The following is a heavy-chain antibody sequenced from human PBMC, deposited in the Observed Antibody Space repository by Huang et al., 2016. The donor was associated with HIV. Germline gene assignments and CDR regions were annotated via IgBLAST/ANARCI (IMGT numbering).Heavy chain of an antibody. CDR2: ISNDGSSR. CDR1: GFSFANYA. J-gene: IGHJ3*01. CDR3: TREYTVAGAFDL. Sequence: GRSLRLSCAASGFSFANYAMHWVRQAPGKMLEWVTFISNDGSSRYYADSVKGRFTISRDNFKNALYLQMNRLRGDDTAVYYCTREYTVAGAFDLWGQGTMVTVSS. V-gene: IGHV3-30-3*01. D-gene: IGHD5-12*01.